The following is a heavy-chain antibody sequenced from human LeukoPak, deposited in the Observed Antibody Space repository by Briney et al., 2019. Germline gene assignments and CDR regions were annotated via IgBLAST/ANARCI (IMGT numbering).Heavy chain of an antibody. J-gene: IGHJ3*02. V-gene: IGHV3-74*01. Sequence: GGSLRLSCAASGFTFSSYWMHWVREVPGKGLVWVSRINSDGSSTSYADYVKGRFTISRDNAKNTLYVQMNSLRAEDTAVYYCSTGSGHAFDIWGRGTMVTVSS. CDR1: GFTFSSYW. CDR3: STGSGHAFDI. D-gene: IGHD3-10*01. CDR2: INSDGSST.